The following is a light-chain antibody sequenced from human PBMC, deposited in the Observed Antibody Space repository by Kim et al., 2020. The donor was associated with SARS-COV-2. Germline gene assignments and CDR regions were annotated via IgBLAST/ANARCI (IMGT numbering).Light chain of an antibody. J-gene: IGKJ4*01. CDR2: DAS. Sequence: SYSPGERATLPCRASQSVSSYLAWYQQKPGQAPRLLIYDASNRATGIPARFSGSGSGTDFTLTISSLEPEDFAVYYCQQRSNWLTFGGGTKVDIK. CDR3: QQRSNWLT. CDR1: QSVSSY. V-gene: IGKV3-11*01.